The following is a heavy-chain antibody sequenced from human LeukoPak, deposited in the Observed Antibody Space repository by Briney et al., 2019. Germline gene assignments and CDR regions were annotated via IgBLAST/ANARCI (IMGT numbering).Heavy chain of an antibody. V-gene: IGHV3-48*03. CDR1: GFTFSSYE. D-gene: IGHD3-22*01. Sequence: GGSLRLSCAASGFTFSSYEMNWVRQAPGKGLEWVSYISSSGSTIYYADSVKGRFTISRDNAENTLYLQMNSLRAEDTAVYYCARGPNYYDSSGYYIYWGQGTLVTVSS. J-gene: IGHJ4*02. CDR3: ARGPNYYDSSGYYIY. CDR2: ISSSGSTI.